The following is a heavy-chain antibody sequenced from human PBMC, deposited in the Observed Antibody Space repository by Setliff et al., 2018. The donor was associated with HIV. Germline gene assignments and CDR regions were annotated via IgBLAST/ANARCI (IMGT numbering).Heavy chain of an antibody. V-gene: IGHV3-21*04. Sequence: GGSLRLSCEASGFTVIDYALNWVRQAPGKGLEWVSSISSSGSYIYYAASLKGRFTITRDNARNSLYLEMSTLRAEDTALYYCARGGTYLYYFDYWGQGTLVTVSS. CDR2: ISSSGSYI. CDR1: GFTVIDYA. CDR3: ARGGTYLYYFDY. J-gene: IGHJ4*02. D-gene: IGHD1-26*01.